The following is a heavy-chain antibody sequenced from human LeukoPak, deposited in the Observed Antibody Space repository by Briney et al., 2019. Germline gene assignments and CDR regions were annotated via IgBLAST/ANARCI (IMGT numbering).Heavy chain of an antibody. CDR1: GGSFSGYN. V-gene: IGHV4-34*01. J-gene: IGHJ6*03. Sequence: SETLSLTCAVYGGSFSGYNWSWIRQPPGKGLEWIGEINHSGSTNYNPSLKSRVTISVDTSKNQFSLKLSSVTAADTAVYYCARGRHGITMVRGARGDYYYMDVWGKGTTVTISS. D-gene: IGHD3-10*01. CDR3: ARGRHGITMVRGARGDYYYMDV. CDR2: INHSGST.